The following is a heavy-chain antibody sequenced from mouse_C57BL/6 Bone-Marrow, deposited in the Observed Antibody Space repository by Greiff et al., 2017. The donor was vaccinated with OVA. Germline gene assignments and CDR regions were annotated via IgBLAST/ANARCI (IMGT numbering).Heavy chain of an antibody. CDR2: IYPGNSDT. D-gene: IGHD1-1*01. Sequence: EVNLVESGTVLARPGASVKMSCKTSGYTFTSYWMHWVKQRPGQGLEWIGAIYPGNSDTSYNQKFKGKAKLTAVTSASTAYMELSSLTNEDSAVYYCTRPYYYYGSSYHFDYWGQGTTLTVSS. V-gene: IGHV1-5*01. J-gene: IGHJ2*01. CDR3: TRPYYYYGSSYHFDY. CDR1: GYTFTSYW.